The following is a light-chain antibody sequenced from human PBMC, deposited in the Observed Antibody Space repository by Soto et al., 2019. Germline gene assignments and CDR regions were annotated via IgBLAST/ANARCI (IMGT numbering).Light chain of an antibody. J-gene: IGKJ1*01. V-gene: IGKV4-1*01. CDR2: WAS. Sequence: DIVMTQSPDSLAVSLGERATVNCKSSQSVLYSSNSKNYLAWYQQKPGQPPKLVIHWASTRESGVPGRISGSGSGTDFTLTISSLQAEDVGVYYCQQYYSSPWTFGQGTKVEIK. CDR1: QSVLYSSNSKNY. CDR3: QQYYSSPWT.